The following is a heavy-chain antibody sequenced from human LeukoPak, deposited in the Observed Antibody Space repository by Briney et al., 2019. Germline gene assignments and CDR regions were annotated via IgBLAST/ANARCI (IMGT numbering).Heavy chain of an antibody. J-gene: IGHJ4*02. CDR2: IHPGDSDT. D-gene: IGHD6-19*01. CDR3: ARQRQRYSSGWFFDY. CDR1: GYSFTSYW. V-gene: IGHV5-51*01. Sequence: GESLKISCKGSGYSFTSYWIGWVRQMPGKGLEWMGIIHPGDSDTRYSPSFQGQVTISADKSISTAYLQWSSLKASDTAMYYCARQRQRYSSGWFFDYWGQGTLVTVSS.